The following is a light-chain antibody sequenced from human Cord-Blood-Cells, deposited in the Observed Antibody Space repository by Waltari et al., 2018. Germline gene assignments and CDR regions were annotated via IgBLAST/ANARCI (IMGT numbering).Light chain of an antibody. J-gene: IGKJ3*01. V-gene: IGKV1-33*01. Sequence: IQSTQSPSSLSASVGDRVTITCQASQDISNYLNWYQQKPGKAPKLLIYAASNLETGVQSRFSGSGSGTDFTFTISSLQPEDIATYYCQQYDNLPFTFGPGTKVDIK. CDR3: QQYDNLPFT. CDR1: QDISNY. CDR2: AAS.